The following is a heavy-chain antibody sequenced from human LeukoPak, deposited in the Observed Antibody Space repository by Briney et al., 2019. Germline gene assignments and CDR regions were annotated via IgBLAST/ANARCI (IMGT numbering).Heavy chain of an antibody. D-gene: IGHD3-10*01. CDR1: GFTFSSYG. CDR3: AKDEARFGEMSAFDI. CDR2: TRYDGSNK. J-gene: IGHJ3*02. V-gene: IGHV3-30*02. Sequence: PGGSLRLSCAASGFTFSSYGMHWVRQAPGKGLEWVAFTRYDGSNKYYADSVKGRFTISRDNSKNTLYLQMNSLRAEDTAVYYCAKDEARFGEMSAFDIWGQGTMVTVSS.